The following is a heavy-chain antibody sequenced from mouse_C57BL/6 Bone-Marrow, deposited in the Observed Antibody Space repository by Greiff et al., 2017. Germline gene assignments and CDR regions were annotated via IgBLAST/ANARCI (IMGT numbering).Heavy chain of an antibody. D-gene: IGHD1-1*01. CDR2: IDPSDSYT. Sequence: VQLQQPGAELVKPGASVKLSCKASGYTFTSYWMQWVKQRPGPGLEWIGEIDPSDSYTNYNQKFKGKATLTVDTSSSTAYMQLSSLTSEDSAVYYCARDYYGFAYWGQGTLVTVSA. J-gene: IGHJ3*01. V-gene: IGHV1-50*01. CDR3: ARDYYGFAY. CDR1: GYTFTSYW.